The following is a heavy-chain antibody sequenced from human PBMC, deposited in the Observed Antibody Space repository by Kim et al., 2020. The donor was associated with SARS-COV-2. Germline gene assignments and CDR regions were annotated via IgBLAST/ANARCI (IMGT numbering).Heavy chain of an antibody. J-gene: IGHJ6*02. V-gene: IGHV3-23*01. CDR3: AKVSPAADFYYYFDFDV. D-gene: IGHD6-13*01. Sequence: VKGRFTISRDNSKNTLYLQMNSLRGEDTAVYYCAKVSPAADFYYYFDFDVWGQGTTVTVSS.